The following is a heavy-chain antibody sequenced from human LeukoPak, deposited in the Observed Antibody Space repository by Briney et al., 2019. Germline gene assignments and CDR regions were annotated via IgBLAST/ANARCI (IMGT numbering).Heavy chain of an antibody. V-gene: IGHV3-9*01. J-gene: IGHJ5*02. CDR3: AKDWGYCSSTSCPIGPNWFDP. D-gene: IGHD2-2*01. Sequence: GRSLRLSCAASGFTFDDYAMHWVRQAPGKGLEWVSGISWNSSSIGYADSVKGRFTISRDNAKNSLYLQMNSLRAEDTALYYCAKDWGYCSSTSCPIGPNWFDPWGQGTLVTVSS. CDR2: ISWNSSSI. CDR1: GFTFDDYA.